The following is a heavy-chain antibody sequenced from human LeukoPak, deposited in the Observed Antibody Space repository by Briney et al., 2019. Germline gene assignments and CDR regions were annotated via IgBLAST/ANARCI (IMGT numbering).Heavy chain of an antibody. CDR1: GGSISSGGYY. CDR2: IYYSGST. CDR3: ARDPLVGASRDAFDI. D-gene: IGHD1-26*01. J-gene: IGHJ3*02. Sequence: TSETLSLTCTVSGGSISSGGYYWSWIHQHPGKGLEWIGYIYYSGSTYYNPSLKSRVTISVDTSKNQFSLKLSSVTAADTAVYYCARDPLVGASRDAFDIWGQGTMVTVSS. V-gene: IGHV4-31*03.